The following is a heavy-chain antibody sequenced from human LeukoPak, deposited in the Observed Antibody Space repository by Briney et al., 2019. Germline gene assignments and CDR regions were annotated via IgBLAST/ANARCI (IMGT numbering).Heavy chain of an antibody. V-gene: IGHV1-24*01. J-gene: IGHJ5*02. Sequence: GASVKVSCKVSGYTFTELCIHWVRQAPGKGLEWMGGCDPEDGETLYAQKFQGRVTMTTDTSTTTAYMELRSLRSDDTAVYYCARAGAVVDNWFDPWGQGTLVTVSS. CDR1: GYTFTELC. CDR2: CDPEDGET. CDR3: ARAGAVVDNWFDP. D-gene: IGHD2-15*01.